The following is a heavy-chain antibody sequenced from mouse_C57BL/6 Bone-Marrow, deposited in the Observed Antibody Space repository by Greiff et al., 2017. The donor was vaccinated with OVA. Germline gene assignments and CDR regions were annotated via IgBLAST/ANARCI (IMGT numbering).Heavy chain of an antibody. J-gene: IGHJ3*01. D-gene: IGHD2-2*01. CDR1: GFTFSDYG. V-gene: IGHV5-17*01. CDR2: ISSGSSTI. Sequence: EVMLVESGGGLVKPGGSLKLSCAASGFTFSDYGMHWVRQAPEKGLEWVAYISSGSSTIYYADTVKGRSTISRDNAKNTRFLQMTSLRSEDTAMYYCARPSWLHGGFAYWGQGTLVTVSA. CDR3: ARPSWLHGGFAY.